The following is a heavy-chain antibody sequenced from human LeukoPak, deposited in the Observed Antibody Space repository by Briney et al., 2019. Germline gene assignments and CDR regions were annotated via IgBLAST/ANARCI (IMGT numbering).Heavy chain of an antibody. CDR3: AKQFLTAVNTWPNIGFGS. V-gene: IGHV3-23*01. CDR1: GFTFSSYA. J-gene: IGHJ4*02. Sequence: PGGSLRLSCAASGFTFSSYAMSWVRQAPGKGLEGVSTISGSGRGTFYADSVKGRFTISRDNSKSTVFLQMNSLRPEDSTLYYCAKQFLTAVNTWPNIGFGSWGQGTPVIVSA. CDR2: ISGSGRGT. D-gene: IGHD4-17*01.